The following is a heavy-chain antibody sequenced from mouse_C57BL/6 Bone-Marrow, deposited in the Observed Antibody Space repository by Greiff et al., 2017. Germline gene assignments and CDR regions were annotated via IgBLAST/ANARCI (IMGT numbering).Heavy chain of an antibody. CDR3: ARRPDGDWYFDV. CDR1: GYTFTSYW. J-gene: IGHJ1*03. V-gene: IGHV1-63*01. Sequence: VQLQESGAELVRPGTSVKMSCKASGYTFTSYWIGWVKQRPGHGLEWIGDIYPGGGCTNYNEKFKGKATLTADKSSSTAYMQFSSLTSEDSAIYYCARRPDGDWYFDVWGTGTTVTVSS. CDR2: IYPGGGCT.